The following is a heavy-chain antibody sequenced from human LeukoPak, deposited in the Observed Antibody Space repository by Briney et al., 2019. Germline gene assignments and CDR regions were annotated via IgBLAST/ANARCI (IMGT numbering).Heavy chain of an antibody. V-gene: IGHV4-31*03. J-gene: IGHJ6*02. CDR1: GGSISSGGYY. CDR2: IYYSGST. CDR3: ARRSSPSYGMDV. Sequence: SQTLSLTCTVSGGSISSGGYYWSWIRQHPGKGLEWIGYIYYSGSTYYNPSLKSRVTISVDTSKNQFSLKLSSVTAADTAVYYCARRSSPSYGMDVWGQGTTVTVSS. D-gene: IGHD2-2*01.